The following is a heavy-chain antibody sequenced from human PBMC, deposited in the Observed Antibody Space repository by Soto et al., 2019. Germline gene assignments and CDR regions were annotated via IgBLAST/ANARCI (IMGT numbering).Heavy chain of an antibody. CDR3: ASTSGSGRPEGGSGHLDAFDI. D-gene: IGHD3-10*01. CDR2: IDPSDSYT. V-gene: IGHV5-10-1*03. J-gene: IGHJ3*02. Sequence: EVQLVQSGAEVKKPGESLRISCKGSGYSFTSYWISWVRQMPGKGLEWMGRIDPSDSYTNYSPSFQGHVTISADKSISTAYLQWSSLKASDTAMYYCASTSGSGRPEGGSGHLDAFDIWGQGTMVTVSS. CDR1: GYSFTSYW.